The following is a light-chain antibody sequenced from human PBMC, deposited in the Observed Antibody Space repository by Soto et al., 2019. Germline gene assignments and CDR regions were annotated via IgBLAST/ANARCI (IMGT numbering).Light chain of an antibody. V-gene: IGKV4-1*01. CDR3: QQYYRTPWT. Sequence: IVMTQSPDSLAVSLGERATIHSNSSQSVLYSSNNKNYLAWYQQQPGQPPKLLIYWASTRESGVPDRCSGCGACTDFTRTISSLQAEDVAVDDCQQYYRTPWTFGQGTKV. CDR2: WAS. CDR1: QSVLYSSNNKNY. J-gene: IGKJ1*01.